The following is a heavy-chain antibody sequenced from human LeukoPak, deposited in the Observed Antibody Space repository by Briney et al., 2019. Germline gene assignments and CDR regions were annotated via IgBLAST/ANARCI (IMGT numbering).Heavy chain of an antibody. CDR2: IKQDGSEK. CDR3: ARDKTAMVFGYYDSSALRYYYYMDV. D-gene: IGHD3-22*01. J-gene: IGHJ6*03. CDR1: GFTFSSYW. V-gene: IGHV3-7*01. Sequence: GGSLRLSCAASGFTFSSYWMSWVRQAPGKGLEWVANIKQDGSEKYYVDSVKGRFTISRDNAKNSLYLQMNSLRAEDTAVYYCARDKTAMVFGYYDSSALRYYYYMDVWGKGTTVTVSS.